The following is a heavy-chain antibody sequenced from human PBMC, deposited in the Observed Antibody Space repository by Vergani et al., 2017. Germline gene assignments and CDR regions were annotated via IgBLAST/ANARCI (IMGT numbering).Heavy chain of an antibody. CDR1: GFTFSSHA. CDR2: IKNTGDST. D-gene: IGHD3-10*01. Sequence: EVQLLQSEGAVVQPGGSLRLSCVASGFTFSSHAMSWVRQGHGQGLEWVSSIKNTGDSTHYADSVKGRFTISRDNSKNTLFLQMNSLKDEDTAVYYCTTAWGLYYLHGEYFQYWGRGTVVSVSS. V-gene: IGHV3-23*01. CDR3: TTAWGLYYLHGEYFQY. J-gene: IGHJ1*01.